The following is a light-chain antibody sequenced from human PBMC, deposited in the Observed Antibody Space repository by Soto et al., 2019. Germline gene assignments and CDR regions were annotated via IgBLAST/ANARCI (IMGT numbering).Light chain of an antibody. J-gene: IGKJ1*01. CDR2: DAS. Sequence: LSQSPVTVSLSTGERVTLSCRASRGVYSSDLAWYRQRPGQAPRLLFYDASIRATGIPDRFSGSGSGTDFSLTIRRLEPEDFAVYYCHQYASSPWPFGQGT. V-gene: IGKV3-20*01. CDR1: RGVYSSD. CDR3: HQYASSPWP.